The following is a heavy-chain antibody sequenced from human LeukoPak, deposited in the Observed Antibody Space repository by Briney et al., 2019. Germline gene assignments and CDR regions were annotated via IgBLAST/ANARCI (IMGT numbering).Heavy chain of an antibody. V-gene: IGHV3-48*03. CDR2: ISSSGSTI. Sequence: GGSLRLLCSPSWFNLSSYEIQGVGQAPPRELEWVSYISSSGSTIYYADSMKGRFTLSRDNDKNSLYLQMNSLRDEDTAVYYCVSDGTWYDYWGQGTLVTVSS. D-gene: IGHD1-26*01. CDR1: WFNLSSYE. CDR3: VSDGTWYDY. J-gene: IGHJ4*02.